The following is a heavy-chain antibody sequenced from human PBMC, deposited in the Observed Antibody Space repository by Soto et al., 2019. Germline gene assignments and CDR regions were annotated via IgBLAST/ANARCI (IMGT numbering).Heavy chain of an antibody. J-gene: IGHJ4*02. CDR1: GFSLSTSGVG. D-gene: IGHD3-22*01. CDR3: AHTATEYYYDSSGYYYDY. Sequence: ESGPTLVNPTQTLTLTCTFSGFSLSTSGVGVGWIRQPPGKALEWLALIYWDDDKRYSPSLKSRLTITKDTSKNQVVLTMTNMDPVDTATYYCAHTATEYYYDSSGYYYDYWGRGTLVTVSS. CDR2: IYWDDDK. V-gene: IGHV2-5*02.